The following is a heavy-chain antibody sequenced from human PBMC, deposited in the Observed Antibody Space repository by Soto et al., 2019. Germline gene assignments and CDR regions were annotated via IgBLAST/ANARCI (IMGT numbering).Heavy chain of an antibody. CDR1: GFSLSTSGVG. Sequence: SGPTLVNPTQTLTLTCTFSGFSLSTSGVGVGWIRQPPGKALEWLALIYWNDDKRYSPSLKSRLTITKDTSKNQVVLTMTNMDPVDTATYYCAHRREFHTCRYYFFGMDVWGQGTTVTVSS. D-gene: IGHD2-21*01. J-gene: IGHJ6*02. V-gene: IGHV2-5*01. CDR3: AHRREFHTCRYYFFGMDV. CDR2: IYWNDDK.